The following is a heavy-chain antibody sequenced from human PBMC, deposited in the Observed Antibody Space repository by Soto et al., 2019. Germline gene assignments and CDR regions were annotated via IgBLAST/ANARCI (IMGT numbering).Heavy chain of an antibody. V-gene: IGHV3-7*03. CDR2: IKQDGSEK. D-gene: IGHD2-15*01. Sequence: LRLSCAASGFTFSSYWMSWVRQAPGKGLEWVANIKQDGSEKYYVDSVKGRFTISRDNAKNSLYLQMNSLRAEDTAVYYCARAPGYCNCGSCYSDYFDYWGQGTLVTVSS. J-gene: IGHJ4*02. CDR3: ARAPGYCNCGSCYSDYFDY. CDR1: GFTFSSYW.